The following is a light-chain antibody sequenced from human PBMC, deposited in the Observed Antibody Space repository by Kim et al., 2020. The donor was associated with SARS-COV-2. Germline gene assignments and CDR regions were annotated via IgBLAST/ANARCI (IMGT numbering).Light chain of an antibody. CDR2: DAS. J-gene: IGKJ4*01. V-gene: IGKV3-20*01. Sequence: SRGKSATLAGWASQSTGSYVAWYQQKSGQAPRLLIHDASTRATGIPDRFSGSGSGTDFTLTIRRLEPEDSAVYYCQQHGSYPVTFGGGTKVDIK. CDR3: QQHGSYPVT. CDR1: QSTGSY.